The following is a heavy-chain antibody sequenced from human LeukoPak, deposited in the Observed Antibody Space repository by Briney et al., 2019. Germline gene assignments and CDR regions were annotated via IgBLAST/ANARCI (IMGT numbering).Heavy chain of an antibody. V-gene: IGHV3-30*02. Sequence: PGGSLRLSCAASGFSFSAYGMHWVRQAPGKGLEWVAFIRYDGNKTYYADSVKGRFTISRDNSKNTLYLQMNSLRAGDTAVYYCAKIRLSSSWGVPDYWGQGTLVTVSS. CDR1: GFSFSAYG. D-gene: IGHD6-13*01. CDR2: IRYDGNKT. CDR3: AKIRLSSSWGVPDY. J-gene: IGHJ4*02.